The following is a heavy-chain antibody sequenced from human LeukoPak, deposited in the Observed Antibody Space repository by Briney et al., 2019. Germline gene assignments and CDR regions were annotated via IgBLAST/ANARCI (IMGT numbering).Heavy chain of an antibody. CDR2: IWYDGSDK. D-gene: IGHD1-14*01. CDR1: RFTSTSFG. J-gene: IGHJ4*02. Sequence: GGSLRLSCEASRFTSTSFGMHWVRQAPGKGLEWVAFIWYDGSDKYYADSVKGRFTISRDNSLNTLYLQMNSLKVEDTAVHYCARDHPLDGNFFDYWGQGTLVTVSS. V-gene: IGHV3-33*01. CDR3: ARDHPLDGNFFDY.